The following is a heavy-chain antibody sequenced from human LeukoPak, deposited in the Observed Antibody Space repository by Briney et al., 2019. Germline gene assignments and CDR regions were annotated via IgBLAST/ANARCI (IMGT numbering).Heavy chain of an antibody. CDR3: ARDLHSSAPGDFDY. CDR2: INPNSGGT. J-gene: IGHJ4*02. V-gene: IGHV1-2*02. Sequence: GASVKVSCKASGYTFTGYYMHWVRQAPGQGLEWMGWINPNSGGTNYAQKFQGRVTMTRDTSISTAYMELNTLRSDDTAVYYCARDLHSSAPGDFDYWGQGSLVTVSS. D-gene: IGHD6-13*01. CDR1: GYTFTGYY.